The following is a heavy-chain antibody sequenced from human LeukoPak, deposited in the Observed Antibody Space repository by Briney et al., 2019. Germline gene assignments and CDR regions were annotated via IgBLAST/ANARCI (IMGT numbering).Heavy chain of an antibody. CDR2: INADTGNT. Sequence: ASVKVSCKASGYTFTNYAIHWVRQAPGQRLECMGWINADTGNTKYSQEFQGRVTITRDTSAGTAYMELGSLRSEDMAVYYCARESYYYDSSGRTLDYWGQGTLVTVSS. V-gene: IGHV1-3*03. J-gene: IGHJ4*02. D-gene: IGHD3-22*01. CDR1: GYTFTNYA. CDR3: ARESYYYDSSGRTLDY.